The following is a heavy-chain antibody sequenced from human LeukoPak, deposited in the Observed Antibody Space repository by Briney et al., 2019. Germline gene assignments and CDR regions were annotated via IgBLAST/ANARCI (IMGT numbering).Heavy chain of an antibody. CDR2: ISSSSSYI. J-gene: IGHJ4*02. CDR1: GFTFSSYS. V-gene: IGHV3-21*01. D-gene: IGHD4-17*01. CDR3: ARDCAHRTTQFIYSYYFDY. Sequence: GGSLRLSCAASGFTFSSYSMNWVRQAPGKGLEWVSSISSSSSYIYYADSVKGRFTISRDNAKNSLYLQMNSLRAEDTAVYYCARDCAHRTTQFIYSYYFDYWGQGTLVTVSS.